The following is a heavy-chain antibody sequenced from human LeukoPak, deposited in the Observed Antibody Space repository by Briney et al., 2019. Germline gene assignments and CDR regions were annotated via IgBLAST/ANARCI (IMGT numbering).Heavy chain of an antibody. CDR3: ARRGWNYELDY. Sequence: SETLSLTCTVSGGSISSYYWSWIRQPPGKGLEWIGYIYYSGSTNYNPSLKSRVTISVDTSKNQFSLKLSSVTAADTAVYYCARRGWNYELDYWGQGTLVTVSS. V-gene: IGHV4-59*08. CDR2: IYYSGST. J-gene: IGHJ4*02. CDR1: GGSISSYY. D-gene: IGHD1-7*01.